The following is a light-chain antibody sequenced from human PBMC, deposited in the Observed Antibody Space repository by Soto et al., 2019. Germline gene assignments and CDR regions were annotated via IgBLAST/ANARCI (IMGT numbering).Light chain of an antibody. J-gene: IGLJ2*01. V-gene: IGLV3-21*04. Sequence: SYELTQAPSVSVAPGKTARITCGGNNIGSKSVHWYQQKPGQAPVLVIYYDSDRPSGIPERFSGSNSGNTATLTISRVEAVDEADYYCQVWDIGSGVVFGGGTKLTVL. CDR3: QVWDIGSGVV. CDR2: YDS. CDR1: NIGSKS.